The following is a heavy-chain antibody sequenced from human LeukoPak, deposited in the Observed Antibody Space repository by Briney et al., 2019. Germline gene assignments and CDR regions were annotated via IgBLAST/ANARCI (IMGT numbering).Heavy chain of an antibody. J-gene: IGHJ4*02. D-gene: IGHD2-2*01. CDR1: GFTFSIYS. V-gene: IGHV3-48*01. Sequence: PGGSLRLSCAASGFTFSIYSMNWVRQAPGEGLEWVSKISSDSSSIYYADSVKGRFTISSDNAKNSLYLQMNNLRAEDTAVYYCARERGYCTDTSCYGFDYWGQGILVTVSS. CDR3: ARERGYCTDTSCYGFDY. CDR2: ISSDSSSI.